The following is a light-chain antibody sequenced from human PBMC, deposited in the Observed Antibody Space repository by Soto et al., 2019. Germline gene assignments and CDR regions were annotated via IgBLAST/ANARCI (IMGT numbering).Light chain of an antibody. Sequence: DIQITQSPSTLSASVGDRVIITCRASQNINNRLAWYQQRPGKSPKLLVYWASTLESGVPSRFSGSGSGTEFTLSISGLQPDDFATYYCQHFYTYSPWTFGQGTKV. CDR3: QHFYTYSPWT. CDR2: WAS. CDR1: QNINNR. V-gene: IGKV1-5*03. J-gene: IGKJ1*01.